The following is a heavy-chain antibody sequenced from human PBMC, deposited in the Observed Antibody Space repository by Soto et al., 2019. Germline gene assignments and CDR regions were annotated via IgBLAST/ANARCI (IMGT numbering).Heavy chain of an antibody. CDR1: GGSISSYY. D-gene: IGHD6-19*01. CDR3: AREPGYSSGPYYFDY. V-gene: IGHV4-59*01. J-gene: IGHJ4*02. CDR2: IYYSGST. Sequence: SETLSLTCTVSGGSISSYYWSWIRQPPGKGLEWIGYIYYSGSTNYNPSLKSRVTISVDTSKNQFSLKLSSVTAADTAVYYYAREPGYSSGPYYFDYWGQGTLVTVSS.